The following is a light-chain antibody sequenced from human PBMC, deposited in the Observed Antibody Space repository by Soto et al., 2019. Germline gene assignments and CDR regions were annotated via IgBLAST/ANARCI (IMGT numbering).Light chain of an antibody. CDR1: QSVSSY. J-gene: IGKJ1*01. CDR2: GAS. V-gene: IGKV3-20*01. Sequence: EIVLTQSPATLSLYPGERATLSSRASQSVSSYLAWYQQKPGQAPRLVIYGASSRATGVPDRFSASGSGTDFTLTISRLEPEDFAVYYCQQYAKAPLPFAQGTMVDTK. CDR3: QQYAKAPLP.